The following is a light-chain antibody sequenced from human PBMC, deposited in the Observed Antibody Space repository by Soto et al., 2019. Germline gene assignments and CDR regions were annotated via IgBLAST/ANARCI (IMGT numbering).Light chain of an antibody. CDR3: CSYAGSSTLL. CDR1: SSDVGNYNL. V-gene: IGLV2-23*02. Sequence: QSALTQPASVSGSPGQSITISCTGASSDVGNYNLVSWYQQHPGKAPKVMIYEVSERPSGVSNRFSGSKSGNTASLTIPGLQAEDEADYYCCSYAGSSTLLFGGGTQLTVL. J-gene: IGLJ3*02. CDR2: EVS.